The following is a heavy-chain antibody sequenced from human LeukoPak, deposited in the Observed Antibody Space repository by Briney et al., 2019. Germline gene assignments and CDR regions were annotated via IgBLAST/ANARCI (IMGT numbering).Heavy chain of an antibody. CDR3: TTTSDYGDHKR. CDR2: IKSKTDGGTT. J-gene: IGHJ4*02. Sequence: GGSLILSCAASGFPFSNAWMSWVRQAPGKGLEWVGRIKSKTDGGTTDYAAPVKGRFTISRDDSKNTLYLQMNSLKTEDTAVYYCTTTSDYGDHKRWGQGTLVTVSS. CDR1: GFPFSNAW. D-gene: IGHD4-17*01. V-gene: IGHV3-15*01.